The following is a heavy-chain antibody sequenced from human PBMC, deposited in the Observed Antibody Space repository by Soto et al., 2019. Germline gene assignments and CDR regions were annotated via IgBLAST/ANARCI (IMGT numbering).Heavy chain of an antibody. D-gene: IGHD3-22*01. CDR3: ARAFFYQGSDSRGYSFDAFDF. CDR2: ISAHTGSS. J-gene: IGHJ3*01. Sequence: QVQLVQSGAEVKKPGASVKVSCKASGYTFTSSGMSWVRQAPGQGLEWMGWISAHTGSSEYAQRFQGRVTMTTDRATGTAYMELWSLRSDDTAVYYCARAFFYQGSDSRGYSFDAFDFWGPGTLVTVSS. CDR1: GYTFTSSG. V-gene: IGHV1-18*01.